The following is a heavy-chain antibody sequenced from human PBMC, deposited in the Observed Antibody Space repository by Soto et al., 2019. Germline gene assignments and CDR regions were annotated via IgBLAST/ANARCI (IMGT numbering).Heavy chain of an antibody. V-gene: IGHV1-69*01. CDR3: AKDVGFQQLLFVFET. J-gene: IGHJ5*02. CDR1: GGTFSNFG. CDR2: IIPIFASS. Sequence: QVQLVQSGAEVKKPGSSVRVSCKASGGTFSNFGFSWVRQAPGQGLEWMGGIIPIFASSNYAQKFQGRLTITADESTSTGYMGLSRLRFEDTAVYFCAKDVGFQQLLFVFETWGQGTLVTVSS. D-gene: IGHD6-13*01.